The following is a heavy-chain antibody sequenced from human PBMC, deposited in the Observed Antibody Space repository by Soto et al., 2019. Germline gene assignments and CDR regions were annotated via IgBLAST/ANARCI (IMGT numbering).Heavy chain of an antibody. V-gene: IGHV5-51*01. CDR1: GYSFTSYW. J-gene: IGHJ4*02. Sequence: GESLKISCKGSGYSFTSYWIGWVRQMPGKGLKWMGIIYPGDSDTRYSPSFQGQVTSSADKSISTAYLQWRSLKASDSVMYYCAREYCSGGSCYFDYWGQGTLVTVSS. D-gene: IGHD2-15*01. CDR2: IYPGDSDT. CDR3: AREYCSGGSCYFDY.